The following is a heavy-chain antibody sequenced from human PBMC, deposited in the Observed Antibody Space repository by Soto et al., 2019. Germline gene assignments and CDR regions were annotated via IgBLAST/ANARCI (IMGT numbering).Heavy chain of an antibody. V-gene: IGHV3-30*18. CDR1: GFTFSSYG. D-gene: IGHD5-12*01. CDR3: ANHRATHPNY. Sequence: QVQLVESGGDVVQVGRSLRLSCAASGFTFSSYGMHWVRQAPGKGLEWVALISYDGSNKDYGDSVKGRFTISRDNSKNTLYLQMTSLRPEDTAVYYCANHRATHPNYWGQGTLVTVS. CDR2: ISYDGSNK. J-gene: IGHJ4*02.